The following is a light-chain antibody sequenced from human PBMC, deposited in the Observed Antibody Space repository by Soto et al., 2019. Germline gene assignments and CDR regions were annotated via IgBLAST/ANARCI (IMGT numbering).Light chain of an antibody. CDR3: QQTNIFPGT. CDR1: QGIGTW. J-gene: IGKJ2*01. Sequence: DIQMTQSPSSVSASVGDRLTITCRASQGIGTWLAWYQQKPGKATKLLIDTASSLHSGVPSRFSGSGSGTDFTLTINSLQPEDFATYYCQQTNIFPGTFGQGTKLEIK. CDR2: TAS. V-gene: IGKV1-12*01.